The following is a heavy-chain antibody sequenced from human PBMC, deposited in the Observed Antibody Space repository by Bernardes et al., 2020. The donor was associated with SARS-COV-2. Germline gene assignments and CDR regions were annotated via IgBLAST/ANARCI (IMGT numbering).Heavy chain of an antibody. V-gene: IGHV4-34*01. D-gene: IGHD4-17*01. CDR2: INHSGST. CDR3: ARGDTVTTGGSFDY. CDR1: GGSFSGYY. Sequence: SETLSLTCAVYGGSFSGYYWSWIRQPPGKGLEWIGEINHSGSTNYNPSLKSRVTISVDTSKNQFSLKLSSVTAADTAVYYCARGDTVTTGGSFDYWGQGTLVTVSS. J-gene: IGHJ4*02.